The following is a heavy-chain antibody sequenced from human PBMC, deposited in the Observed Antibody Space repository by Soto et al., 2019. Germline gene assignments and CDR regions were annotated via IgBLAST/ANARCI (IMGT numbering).Heavy chain of an antibody. CDR2: VSAYNRNT. CDR3: ARPYDILTGYSAFDY. V-gene: IGHV1-18*04. Sequence: ASVKVSCKASGYTFSNYGITWVRQAPGQGLEWMGWVSAYNRNTKYAQKLQDRVTMTRDTSTTTVYMELSSLRSEDTAVYYCARPYDILTGYSAFDYWGQGTLVTVSS. J-gene: IGHJ4*02. D-gene: IGHD3-9*01. CDR1: GYTFSNYG.